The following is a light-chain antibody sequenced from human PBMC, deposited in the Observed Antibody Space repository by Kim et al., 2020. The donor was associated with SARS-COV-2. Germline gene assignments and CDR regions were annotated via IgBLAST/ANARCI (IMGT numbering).Light chain of an antibody. V-gene: IGKV1-39*01. CDR1: QTISTY. J-gene: IGKJ5*01. Sequence: DIQMTQSPSSLPASVGDRVTIACRASQTISTYLNWYQQKSGQAPRLLIYGASTLQGGVPSRFSGSGSGTEFTLTIANVQPEGFATFYWQQGQSAPVTFGQGTRLEIK. CDR3: QQGQSAPVT. CDR2: GAS.